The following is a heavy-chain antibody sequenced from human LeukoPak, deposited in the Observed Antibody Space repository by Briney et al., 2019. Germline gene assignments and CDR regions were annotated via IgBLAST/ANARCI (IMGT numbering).Heavy chain of an antibody. D-gene: IGHD3-22*01. J-gene: IGHJ6*02. CDR3: ARVDYDSSGYYQGAFGV. V-gene: IGHV1-69*04. CDR2: IIPIFGIA. Sequence: GSSVTVSCKASGGTFSSYAISWVRQAPGQGLEWMGRIIPIFGIANYAQKFQGRVTITADKSTSTAYMELSSLRSEDTAVYYCARVDYDSSGYYQGAFGVWGQGTTVTVSS. CDR1: GGTFSSYA.